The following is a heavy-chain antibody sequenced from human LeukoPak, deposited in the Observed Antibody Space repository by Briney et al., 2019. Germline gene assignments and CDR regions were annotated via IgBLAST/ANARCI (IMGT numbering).Heavy chain of an antibody. CDR3: ARDVPYGATTLDY. Sequence: GGSLRLSCAASGFTFSDYWMTWVRQAPGKGLEWVASIKYDGSDKNYVDSVKGRFTISRDNAKSSLDLQMNSLRAEDTAVYYCARDVPYGATTLDYWGQGTLVTVSS. CDR2: IKYDGSDK. CDR1: GFTFSDYW. D-gene: IGHD4/OR15-4a*01. V-gene: IGHV3-7*01. J-gene: IGHJ4*02.